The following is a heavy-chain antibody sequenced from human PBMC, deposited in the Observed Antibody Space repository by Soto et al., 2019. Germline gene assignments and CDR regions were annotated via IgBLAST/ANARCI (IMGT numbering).Heavy chain of an antibody. D-gene: IGHD2-8*01. CDR1: GYTFTHYY. V-gene: IGHV1-46*01. J-gene: IGHJ4*02. Sequence: QVQLVQSGAEVKKPGASVKVSCKASGYTFTHYYIHWVRQAPGQGLEWRGMINPSGDRTDYAQKCQGRANLSTDTSSTTDYMELSSLRCNATAVYYCERPPFTGCINGVCYPCDHWGQGTLVTVSS. CDR3: ERPPFTGCINGVCYPCDH. CDR2: INPSGDRT.